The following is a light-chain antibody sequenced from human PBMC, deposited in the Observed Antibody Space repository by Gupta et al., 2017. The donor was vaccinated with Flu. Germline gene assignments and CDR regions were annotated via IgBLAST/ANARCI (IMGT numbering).Light chain of an antibody. V-gene: IGLV3-21*03. CDR2: GNS. Sequence: SYVLTQPPSVSVAPGKTAKFTCGGHNIGVKSVHWYQQKPGQAPVLVVYGNSDRPSGIPERLSGSNSGNTATLTISRVEAGDEADYFCQVWDSRSDHRVFGGGTKLTVL. CDR3: QVWDSRSDHRV. J-gene: IGLJ2*01. CDR1: NIGVKS.